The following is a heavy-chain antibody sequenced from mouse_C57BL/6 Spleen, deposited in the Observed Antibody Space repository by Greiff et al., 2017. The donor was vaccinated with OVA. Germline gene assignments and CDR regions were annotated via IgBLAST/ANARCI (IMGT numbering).Heavy chain of an antibody. Sequence: EVQGVESGGGLVQPGGSLSLSCAASGFTFTDYYMSWVRQPPGKALEWLGFISNNANGYTTEYSASVKGRFTISRDNSQSSLYLQLTALRAEDSATYYCARIYGSSHYYAMDYWGQGTSVTVSS. J-gene: IGHJ4*01. V-gene: IGHV7-3*01. CDR3: ARIYGSSHYYAMDY. CDR1: GFTFTDYY. CDR2: ISNNANGYTT. D-gene: IGHD1-1*01.